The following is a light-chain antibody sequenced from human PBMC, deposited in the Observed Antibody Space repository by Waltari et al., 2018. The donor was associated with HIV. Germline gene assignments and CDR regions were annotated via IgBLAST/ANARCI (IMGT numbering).Light chain of an antibody. J-gene: IGLJ2*01. Sequence: QSVLTQPPSVSPAPGQKVTIPCSGSSSNIGNNYVSWYQQLPGTTPKLIIYDNNKRPQGSRVDFSVSTSATSATLGITGLQTWEEDDDYCGTWEDGLRAGGVFGGGTKLTVL. CDR2: DNN. CDR1: SSNIGNNY. CDR3: GTWEDGLRAGGV. V-gene: IGLV1-51*01.